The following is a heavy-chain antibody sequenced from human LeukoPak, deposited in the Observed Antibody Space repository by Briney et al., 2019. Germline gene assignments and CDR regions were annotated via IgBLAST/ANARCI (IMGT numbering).Heavy chain of an antibody. CDR2: ITDDGSAK. J-gene: IGHJ4*02. Sequence: GGSLRLSCAASGFTFSNYWMTWVRQAPGKGLEWVATITDDGSAKYYVDSVKGRFTVSRDNAKNSLYLQMNSLRAEDTAVYYCARKSGGSYSLDYWGQGTLVTVSS. V-gene: IGHV3-7*01. CDR1: GFTFSNYW. D-gene: IGHD1-26*01. CDR3: ARKSGGSYSLDY.